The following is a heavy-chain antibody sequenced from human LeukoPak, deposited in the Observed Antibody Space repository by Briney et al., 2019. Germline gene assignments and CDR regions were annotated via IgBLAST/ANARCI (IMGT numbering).Heavy chain of an antibody. J-gene: IGHJ4*02. Sequence: GGSLRLSCSASGFTFSSYAMHWVRQAPGKGLEYVSAISSNGGSTYYADSVKGRFTISRDNSKNTLYLQMSSLRAEDTAVYYCVKHYDILTGLGYYFDYWGQGTLVIVSS. CDR1: GFTFSSYA. D-gene: IGHD3-9*01. CDR2: ISSNGGST. V-gene: IGHV3-64D*06. CDR3: VKHYDILTGLGYYFDY.